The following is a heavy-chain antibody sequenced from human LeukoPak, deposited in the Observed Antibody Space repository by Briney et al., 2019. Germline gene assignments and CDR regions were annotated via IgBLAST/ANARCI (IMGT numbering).Heavy chain of an antibody. CDR3: ARSNPPYYDFWSGYYRYYYMDV. D-gene: IGHD3-3*01. CDR2: IYYSGST. CDR1: GGSISSGSYY. V-gene: IGHV4-61*02. J-gene: IGHJ6*03. Sequence: SETLSLTCTVSGGSISSGSYYWSWIRQPAGKGLEWIGRIYYSGSTNYNPSLKSRVTISVDTSKNQFSLKLSSVTAADTAVYYCARSNPPYYDFWSGYYRYYYMDVWGKGTTVTVSS.